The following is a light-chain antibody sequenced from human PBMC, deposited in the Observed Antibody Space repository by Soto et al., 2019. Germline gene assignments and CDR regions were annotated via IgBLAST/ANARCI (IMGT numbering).Light chain of an antibody. CDR3: QQYGSSGT. CDR1: QSVSTNY. V-gene: IGKV3D-20*01. CDR2: DAS. Sequence: EIVLTQSPATLSLSPGERATLSCGASQSVSTNYVAWYQKKPGLAPRLLIYDASTRATAISDTLTGSGSGTDFILTISSLQYEDFAVYYCQQYGSSGTFSRGTKVDIK. J-gene: IGKJ1*01.